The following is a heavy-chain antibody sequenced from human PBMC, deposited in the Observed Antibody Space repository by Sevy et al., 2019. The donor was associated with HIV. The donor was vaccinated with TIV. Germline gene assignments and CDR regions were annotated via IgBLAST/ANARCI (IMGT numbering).Heavy chain of an antibody. D-gene: IGHD3-22*01. CDR1: GYTFTGYY. Sequence: ASVKVSCKASGYTFTGYYMHWVRQAPGQGLEWMGRTNPNSGGTNYAQKFQGRVTMTRDTSISTAYMELSRLRSDDTAVYYCTRGVSSGSTYYFDYWGQGTLVTVSS. CDR2: TNPNSGGT. V-gene: IGHV1-2*06. J-gene: IGHJ4*02. CDR3: TRGVSSGSTYYFDY.